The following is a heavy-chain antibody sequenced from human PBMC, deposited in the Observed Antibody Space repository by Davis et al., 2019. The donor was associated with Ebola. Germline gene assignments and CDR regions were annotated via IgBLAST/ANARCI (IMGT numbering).Heavy chain of an antibody. V-gene: IGHV3-23*01. CDR3: ASSSWGYFDY. J-gene: IGHJ4*02. CDR1: GFTFNNFA. CDR2: ITDSGSTT. Sequence: GGSLRLSCAASGFTFNNFAMNWIRQAPGKGLEWVSSITDSGSTTNFADSVKGRFTISRDNSKNTLYLQMNSLRAEDTAVYYCASSSWGYFDYWGQGTLVTVSS. D-gene: IGHD6-13*01.